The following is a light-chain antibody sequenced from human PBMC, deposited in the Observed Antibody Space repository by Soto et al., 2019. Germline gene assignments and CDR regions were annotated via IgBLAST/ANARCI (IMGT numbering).Light chain of an antibody. V-gene: IGKV1-5*01. Sequence: DIQMTQSPSTLSASVGDRVTITCRASQSISRSLAWYQQKPGKAPSLLIYDASSLEGGVPSRFSGSRFGTEFTLTITNLQPADFATYYFQQYSDFLISFGPGTTVDFK. CDR2: DAS. CDR1: QSISRS. J-gene: IGKJ3*01. CDR3: QQYSDFLIS.